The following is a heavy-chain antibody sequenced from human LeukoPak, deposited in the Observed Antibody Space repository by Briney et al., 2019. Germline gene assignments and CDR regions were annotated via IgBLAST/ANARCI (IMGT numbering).Heavy chain of an antibody. CDR2: IKSRTDGERT. V-gene: IGHV3-15*01. Sequence: GGSLRLSCVDSGFTFSHAWMSWVRQAPGKGLEWVGLIKSRTDGERTDYAAAVKGRFTISRDDSKNTVYLQMNSLMTEDTAVYCCGGIGRSTITTPFYHYVSLWGRGTTVTVSS. D-gene: IGHD3-22*01. CDR1: GFTFSHAW. J-gene: IGHJ6*03. CDR3: GGIGRSTITTPFYHYVSL.